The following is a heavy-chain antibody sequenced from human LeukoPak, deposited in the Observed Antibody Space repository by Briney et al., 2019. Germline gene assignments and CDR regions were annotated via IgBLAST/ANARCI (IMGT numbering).Heavy chain of an antibody. CDR2: IYSDGST. CDR1: GFAVSTNY. J-gene: IGHJ4*02. CDR3: ARESGYSYGLAGFFDY. D-gene: IGHD5-18*01. V-gene: IGHV3-53*01. Sequence: GGSLRLSCAASGFAVSTNYLSWVRQAPGKGLEWVAVIYSDGSTYYTDSVKGRFTTSRDDSKNTLYLQMNSLRAEDTAVYYCARESGYSYGLAGFFDYWGQGTLVTVSS.